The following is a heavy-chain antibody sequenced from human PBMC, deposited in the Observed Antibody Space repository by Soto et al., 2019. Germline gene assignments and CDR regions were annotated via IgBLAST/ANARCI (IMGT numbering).Heavy chain of an antibody. J-gene: IGHJ4*02. D-gene: IGHD3-16*01. CDR2: SRNKANSYTT. Sequence: EVQLVESGGGLVQPGGSLRLSCTASGFSLSDHYVDWVRQAPGKGLEWVGRSRNKANSYTTEYAASVRGRFTISREDSRNSLYLQMDSLKTEDTAVYYCTRDFTASRTYAVDYWGQGSLVTVSS. V-gene: IGHV3-72*01. CDR1: GFSLSDHY. CDR3: TRDFTASRTYAVDY.